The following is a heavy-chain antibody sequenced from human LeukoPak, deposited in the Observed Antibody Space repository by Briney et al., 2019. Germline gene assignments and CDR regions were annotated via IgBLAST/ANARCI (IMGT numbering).Heavy chain of an antibody. J-gene: IGHJ4*02. D-gene: IGHD5-24*01. Sequence: GGSLRLSCAASGFTFSSYAMTWVRQAPGKGLQWVSTISVSGGSTYYADSVKGRFTISRDNSKNTLYLQMNSLRAEDTAVYYCAKSQARGGISGTIMAIVDSWGQGALVTVSS. CDR3: AKSQARGGISGTIMAIVDS. CDR2: ISVSGGST. V-gene: IGHV3-23*01. CDR1: GFTFSSYA.